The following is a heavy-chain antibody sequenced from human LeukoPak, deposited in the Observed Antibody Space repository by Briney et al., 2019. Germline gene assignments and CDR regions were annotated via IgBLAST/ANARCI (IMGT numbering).Heavy chain of an antibody. V-gene: IGHV4-61*01. CDR2: KYYSGST. D-gene: IGHD5-18*01. CDR1: GVSINTCCYY. J-gene: IGHJ4*02. Sequence: PSETLSLTCDVSGVSINTCCYYWTWLRQPPGKGLEWIVYKYYSGSTRYNSSLRSRLTISLDSSKNQFSLRLTSVTAADTAVYYCARGRSYGFDFDSWGPGTLVIVSS. CDR3: ARGRSYGFDFDS.